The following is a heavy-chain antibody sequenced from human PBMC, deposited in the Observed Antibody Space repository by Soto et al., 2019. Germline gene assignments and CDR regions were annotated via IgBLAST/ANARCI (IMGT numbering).Heavy chain of an antibody. Sequence: GGSLRLSCAASGFTFSSYAMSWVRQAPGKGLEWVSAISGSGGSTYYADSVKGRFTISRDNSKNTLYLQMNSLRAEDSAFYSCAKTGTIFGVVMYYFDYWGQGTLVTVSS. D-gene: IGHD3-3*01. V-gene: IGHV3-23*01. CDR2: ISGSGGST. CDR1: GFTFSSYA. J-gene: IGHJ4*02. CDR3: AKTGTIFGVVMYYFDY.